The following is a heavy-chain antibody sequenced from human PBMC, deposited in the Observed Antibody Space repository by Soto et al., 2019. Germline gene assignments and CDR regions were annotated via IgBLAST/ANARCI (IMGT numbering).Heavy chain of an antibody. V-gene: IGHV3-23*01. CDR1: GLSFVNYA. Sequence: GGSLRLSCAASGLSFVNYAMNWVRQAPGKGLEWVSGLSGSGTSTYYADSVKGRFTISRDNSRDTLFLQMNGLTADDTAVYYCAKATTNGGWFNPFDSWGQGALVTVSS. D-gene: IGHD6-19*01. J-gene: IGHJ4*02. CDR2: LSGSGTST. CDR3: AKATTNGGWFNPFDS.